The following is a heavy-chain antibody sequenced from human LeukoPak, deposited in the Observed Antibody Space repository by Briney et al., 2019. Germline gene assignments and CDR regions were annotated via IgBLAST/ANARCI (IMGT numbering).Heavy chain of an antibody. J-gene: IGHJ4*02. CDR3: ATLRSGPFDY. Sequence: PGGSLRLSCAASGFTFSTYAMGWVRQAPGKGLEWVSSISSGVGNTNYADSVKGRLTISRDSSKNTLYLQMNSLRVEDTAVYYCATLRSGPFDYWGQGTLVTVSS. CDR1: GFTFSTYA. V-gene: IGHV3-23*01. CDR2: ISSGVGNT. D-gene: IGHD3-10*01.